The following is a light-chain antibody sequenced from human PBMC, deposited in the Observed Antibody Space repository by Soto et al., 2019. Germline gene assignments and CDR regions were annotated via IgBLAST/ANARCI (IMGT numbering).Light chain of an antibody. J-gene: IGKJ1*01. CDR3: QQYGSSGT. V-gene: IGKV3-20*01. Sequence: EIVLTQSPGTLSLSPGERATLSCRASQSVSNNYLAWYQQKPGQAPRLRIYGASNRATGIPDRFSGSGSGTDLTLPISRLEPEDFAVYYCQQYGSSGTFGQGTKVEIK. CDR2: GAS. CDR1: QSVSNNY.